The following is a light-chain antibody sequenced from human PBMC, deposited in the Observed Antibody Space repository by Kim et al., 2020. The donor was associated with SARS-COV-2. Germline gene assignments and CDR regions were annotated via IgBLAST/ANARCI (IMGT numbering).Light chain of an antibody. CDR3: CSYTCTNPSTG. CDR1: SSEVGRYND. J-gene: IGLJ1*01. V-gene: IGLV2-11*01. CDR2: VVT. Sequence: VTVSCPGTSSEVGRYNDDTYCRHQPSKGHTLIIYVVTNRPSRVPNRFPGSRSGNTATLTISGIQAHDKADYYCCSYTCTNPSTGFGTGTKVTVL.